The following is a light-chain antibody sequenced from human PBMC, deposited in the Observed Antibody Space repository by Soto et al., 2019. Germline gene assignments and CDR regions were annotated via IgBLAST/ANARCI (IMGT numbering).Light chain of an antibody. Sequence: QSPLSHPAYVSLSPGQLITMSCPATSSDVGTYDFVFCYHHHPDKSHKLIIFDFTTRPSGVSRRFSGSRSDNAASLTISGLLPEYESFYYCSLYTTAKSLSLVFGTEIKVTAL. CDR2: DFT. CDR1: SSDVGTYDF. J-gene: IGLJ1*01. CDR3: SLYTTAKSLSLV. V-gene: IGLV2-14*03.